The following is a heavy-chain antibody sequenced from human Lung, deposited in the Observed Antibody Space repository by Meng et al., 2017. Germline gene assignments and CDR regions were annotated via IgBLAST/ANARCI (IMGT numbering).Heavy chain of an antibody. J-gene: IGHJ4*02. CDR3: SGHIDY. D-gene: IGHD5-12*01. V-gene: IGHV3-15*01. Sequence: LVEYGGGLVKPGGSLRLSFEGSGFTFSNAYMTWVRQVPGKRLEWVGRIKSKPDGETIDYAAPVKGRFTISRDDSKNTVYLQMNSLKTEDTAVYYCSGHIDYWGQGTLVTVSS. CDR2: IKSKPDGETI. CDR1: GFTFSNAY.